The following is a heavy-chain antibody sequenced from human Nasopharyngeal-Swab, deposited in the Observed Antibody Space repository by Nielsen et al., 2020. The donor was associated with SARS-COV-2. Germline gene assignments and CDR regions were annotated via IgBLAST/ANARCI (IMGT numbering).Heavy chain of an antibody. CDR3: TTTLGYSSSWYFDY. V-gene: IGHV3-15*01. CDR2: IKSKTDGGTT. J-gene: IGHJ4*02. CDR1: GFPFSNAW. D-gene: IGHD6-13*01. Sequence: SCAASGFPFSNAWMSWVRQAPGKGLEWVGRIKSKTDGGTTDYAAPVKGRFTISRDDSKNTLYLQMNSLKTEDTAVYYCTTTLGYSSSWYFDYWGQGTLVTASS.